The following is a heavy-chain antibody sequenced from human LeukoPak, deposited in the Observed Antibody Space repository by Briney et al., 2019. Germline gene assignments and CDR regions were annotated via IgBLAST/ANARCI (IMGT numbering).Heavy chain of an antibody. Sequence: PGGSLRLSCAASGFTFSSYAMSWVRQAPGKGLEWVSAISGSGGSTYYADSVKGRFTISRDNSKNTLYLQMNSLRAEDTAVYYCAKDAVTTSRSPYYFDYWGQGTLVTVSS. J-gene: IGHJ4*02. CDR1: GFTFSSYA. D-gene: IGHD4-17*01. V-gene: IGHV3-23*01. CDR3: AKDAVTTSRSPYYFDY. CDR2: ISGSGGST.